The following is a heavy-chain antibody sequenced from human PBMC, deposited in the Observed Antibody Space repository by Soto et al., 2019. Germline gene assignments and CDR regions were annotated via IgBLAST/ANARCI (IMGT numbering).Heavy chain of an antibody. V-gene: IGHV1-69*06. J-gene: IGHJ4*02. CDR1: GGTSTRYA. CDR2: IVPMFGTS. Sequence: QERLVQSGAEVRKPGSSVKVSCKVTGGTSTRYAINWVRQAPGQGLECMGGIVPMFGTSKYAQKFQGRVTITEDTSTNIAYMELRSLRSEDTAVYYCNRGSEYDFWSGYLWGQGTLVSVSS. D-gene: IGHD3-3*01. CDR3: NRGSEYDFWSGYL.